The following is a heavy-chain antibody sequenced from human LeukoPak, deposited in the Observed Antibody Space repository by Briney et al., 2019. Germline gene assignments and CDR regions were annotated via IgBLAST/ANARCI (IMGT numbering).Heavy chain of an antibody. Sequence: SQTLSLTCAISGDGLSVSSDVWNWVRQSPSRGLEWLGRTYYKSKWHNDYAVSVKSRIPISPDTSENQFSLHLNSVTPEDTAVYYCARDADWGYDAYDIWGRGTMVTVSS. CDR3: ARDADWGYDAYDI. V-gene: IGHV6-1*01. CDR2: TYYKSKWHN. J-gene: IGHJ3*02. CDR1: GDGLSVSSDV. D-gene: IGHD7-27*01.